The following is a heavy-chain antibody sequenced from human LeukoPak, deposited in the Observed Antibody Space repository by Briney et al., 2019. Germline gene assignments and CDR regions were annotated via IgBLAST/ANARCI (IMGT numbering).Heavy chain of an antibody. Sequence: ASVKVSCKASGYTFTSYGINWVRQAPGQGLEWMGWMNPKSGNTGYGQKFQGRVTMTRVTSITTAYMELRSLRSDDTAVYYCTKASLAFGTKYFDPWGQGTLVTVSS. V-gene: IGHV1-8*02. CDR2: MNPKSGNT. D-gene: IGHD3-10*01. CDR3: TKASLAFGTKYFDP. J-gene: IGHJ5*02. CDR1: GYTFTSYG.